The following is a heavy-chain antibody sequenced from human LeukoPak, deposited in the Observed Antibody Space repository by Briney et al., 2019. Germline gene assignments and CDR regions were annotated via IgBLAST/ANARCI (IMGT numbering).Heavy chain of an antibody. CDR3: ANLTH. CDR1: GFSFSNYS. D-gene: IGHD2-21*02. Sequence: PGGSLRLSCVATGFSFSNYSMHWVRQAPGKGLEWVSYISRTGNIVYYADSVKGRFTISRDNAKDSLFLQMDSLRGEDTAVYYCANLTHWGQGILVTVSS. J-gene: IGHJ4*02. V-gene: IGHV3-48*01. CDR2: ISRTGNIV.